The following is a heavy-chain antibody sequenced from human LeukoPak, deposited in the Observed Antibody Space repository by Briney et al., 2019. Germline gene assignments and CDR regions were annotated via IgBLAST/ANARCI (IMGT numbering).Heavy chain of an antibody. CDR3: ANPDINAGIAVAGTGDDY. CDR1: GFTFSSYA. D-gene: IGHD6-19*01. J-gene: IGHJ4*02. V-gene: IGHV3-30*04. Sequence: PGGSLRLSCAASGFTFSSYAMHWVRQAPGKGLEWVAVISYDGSNKYYADSVKGRFTISRDNSKNTLYLQMNSLRAEDTAVYYCANPDINAGIAVAGTGDDYWGQGTLVTVSS. CDR2: ISYDGSNK.